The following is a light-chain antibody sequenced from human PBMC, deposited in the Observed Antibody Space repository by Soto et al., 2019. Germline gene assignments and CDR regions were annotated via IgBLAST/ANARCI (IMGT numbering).Light chain of an antibody. CDR2: ENN. Sequence: QSLLTQPPSVSAAPGQKVTISCSGSSSDIGVHHVSWYQQFPGTAPKLLIYENNKRTSGIPDRFSGSKSGTSATLGITGLQTGDEADYYCGTEDNNLSRVFGPGTKVTVL. CDR1: SSDIGVHH. V-gene: IGLV1-51*02. J-gene: IGLJ1*01. CDR3: GTEDNNLSRV.